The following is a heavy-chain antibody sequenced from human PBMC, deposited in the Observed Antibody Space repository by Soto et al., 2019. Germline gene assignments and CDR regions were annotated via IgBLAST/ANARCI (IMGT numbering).Heavy chain of an antibody. CDR2: IKWNSDSV. J-gene: IGHJ3*02. CDR3: AKGATILASFDI. V-gene: IGHV3-9*01. CDR1: GFTFDDYA. D-gene: IGHD5-12*01. Sequence: GGSLRLSCAASGFTFDDYAMHWVRQAPGKGLEWVSGIKWNSDSVGYADSVKGRFTISRDNAKNSLYLQMNSLRPEDTALYYCAKGATILASFDIWGQGTMVTVSS.